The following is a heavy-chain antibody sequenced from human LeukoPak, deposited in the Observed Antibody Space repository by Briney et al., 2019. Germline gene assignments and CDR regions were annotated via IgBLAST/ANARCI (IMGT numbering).Heavy chain of an antibody. D-gene: IGHD3-22*01. J-gene: IGHJ4*02. CDR2: ISSSSSNK. V-gene: IGHV3-48*03. CDR3: AKDLLVNDY. Sequence: PGGSLRLSCAASGFTFSTYEMIWVRQAPGKGLEWVSYISSSSSNKYYADSVEGRFTISRDNAKNSLYLQMNSLRAEDTAVYYCAKDLLVNDYWGQGTLVTVSS. CDR1: GFTFSTYE.